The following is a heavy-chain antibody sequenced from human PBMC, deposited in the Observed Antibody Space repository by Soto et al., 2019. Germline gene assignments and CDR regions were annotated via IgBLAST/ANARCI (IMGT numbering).Heavy chain of an antibody. J-gene: IGHJ5*02. V-gene: IGHV4-39*07. CDR1: GGSISSSSYY. D-gene: IGHD2-15*01. Sequence: ETLSLTCTVSGGSISSSSYYWGWIRQPPGKGLEWIGEINHSGSTNYNPSLKSRVTISVDTSKNQFSLKLSSVTAADTAVYYCARGYCSGGSCRRVGCPRCFEPWGQGTRVTVSS. CDR3: ARGYCSGGSCRRVGCPRCFEP. CDR2: INHSGST.